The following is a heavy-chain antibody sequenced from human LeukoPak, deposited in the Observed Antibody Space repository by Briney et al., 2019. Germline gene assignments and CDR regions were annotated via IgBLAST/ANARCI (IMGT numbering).Heavy chain of an antibody. CDR2: INPNSGGT. CDR3: ARDVGVYCSSTSCSDY. Sequence: ASVKVSCKASGYTFTGYYMHWVRQAPAQGLEGVGWINPNSGGTNYAQKFQGRVTMTRDTSISTAYMELSRLRSDDTAVYYCARDVGVYCSSTSCSDYWGQGTLVTVSS. D-gene: IGHD2-2*01. V-gene: IGHV1-2*02. J-gene: IGHJ4*02. CDR1: GYTFTGYY.